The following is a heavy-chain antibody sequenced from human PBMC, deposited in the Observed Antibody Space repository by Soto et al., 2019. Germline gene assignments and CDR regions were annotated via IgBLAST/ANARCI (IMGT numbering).Heavy chain of an antibody. CDR1: GYTFTSYG. D-gene: IGHD3-3*01. J-gene: IGHJ4*02. CDR3: ARVTSPYTIFGVVIPRYFDY. V-gene: IGHV1-18*04. Sequence: QVQLVQSGAEVKKPGASVKVSCKASGYTFTSYGISWVRQAPGQGLEWMGWISAYNGNTNYAQKLQGRVTMTTDTSTSTAYMELRSLRSDDTAVYYCARVTSPYTIFGVVIPRYFDYWGQGTLVTVSS. CDR2: ISAYNGNT.